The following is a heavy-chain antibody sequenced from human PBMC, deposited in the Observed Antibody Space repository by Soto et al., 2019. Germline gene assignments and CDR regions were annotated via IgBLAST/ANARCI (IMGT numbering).Heavy chain of an antibody. J-gene: IGHJ4*02. D-gene: IGHD1-26*01. V-gene: IGHV4-59*08. CDR3: ARNARELLLPQN. CDR1: DRSVIRYY. Sequence: TLSLTCTASDRSVIRYYWSWMRQPPGRGLEWIGFIYYAGSTKYNPSLNSRVTISVDTSKNQFSLTVTSVTAADTAVYYCARNARELLLPQNWGQGTLVTVSS. CDR2: IYYAGST.